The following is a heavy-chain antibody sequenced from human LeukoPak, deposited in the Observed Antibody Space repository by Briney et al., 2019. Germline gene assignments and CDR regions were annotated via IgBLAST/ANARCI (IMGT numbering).Heavy chain of an antibody. CDR2: IKQDGSEK. D-gene: IGHD7-27*01. CDR1: GFSLSNYW. Sequence: GGSLRLSCAASGFSLSNYWMNWVRQAPGKGLEWVANIKQDGSEKNYVGSVKGRFSISRDNAKNSLILQMNSLRDEDTAVYYCARGVWAPFDSWGQGTLVSVSS. V-gene: IGHV3-7*01. CDR3: ARGVWAPFDS. J-gene: IGHJ4*02.